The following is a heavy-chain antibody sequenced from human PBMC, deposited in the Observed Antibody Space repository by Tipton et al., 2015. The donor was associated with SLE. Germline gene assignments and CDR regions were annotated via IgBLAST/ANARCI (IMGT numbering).Heavy chain of an antibody. CDR3: AREEGSSWYGAGDY. Sequence: TLSLTCAVYGGSFSGYYWSWIRQPPGKGLEWIGENNHSGSTNYNPSLKSRVTISVDTSKNQFSLKLSSVTAADTAVYYCAREEGSSWYGAGDYWGQGTLVTVSS. CDR2: NNHSGST. V-gene: IGHV4-34*01. CDR1: GGSFSGYY. J-gene: IGHJ4*02. D-gene: IGHD6-13*01.